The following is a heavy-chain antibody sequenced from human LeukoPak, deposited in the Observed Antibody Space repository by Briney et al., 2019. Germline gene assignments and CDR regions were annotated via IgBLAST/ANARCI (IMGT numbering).Heavy chain of an antibody. V-gene: IGHV3-7*01. J-gene: IGHJ4*02. CDR1: GFSFSTYY. CDR2: LWTEGSDK. D-gene: IGHD4-17*01. CDR3: ARVFGGVTTFDY. Sequence: GGSLRLSCAASGFSFSTYYMSWVRQGPGKGLEWVATLWTEGSDKMYVECVRDRFTISRDNAKNSLYLQMNSLSAEDTAVYYCARVFGGVTTFDYWGQGALVTVSS.